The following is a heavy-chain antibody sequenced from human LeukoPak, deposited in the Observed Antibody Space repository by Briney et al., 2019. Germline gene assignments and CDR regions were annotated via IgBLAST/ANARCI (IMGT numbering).Heavy chain of an antibody. V-gene: IGHV3-23*01. Sequence: GGSLRLSCAASGFSFSTYAMSWVRQAPGKGLEWVSAISGTGGSTYYADSVKGRFTISRDNSKNTLYLQMNSLRAEDTAVYYCAKDNERRDLPYFDYWGQGTLVTVSS. CDR2: ISGTGGST. J-gene: IGHJ4*02. D-gene: IGHD6-25*01. CDR3: AKDNERRDLPYFDY. CDR1: GFSFSTYA.